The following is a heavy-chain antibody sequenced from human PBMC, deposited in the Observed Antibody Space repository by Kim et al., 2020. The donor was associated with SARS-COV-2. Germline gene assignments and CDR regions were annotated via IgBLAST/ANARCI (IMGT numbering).Heavy chain of an antibody. CDR2: IYPGDSDT. D-gene: IGHD3-22*01. CDR3: ARGGGEGRLDSSGYYAPGYYYGMDV. CDR1: GYSFTSYW. Sequence: GESLKISCKGSGYSFTSYWIGWVRQMPGKGLEWMGIIYPGDSDTRYSPSFQGQVTISADKSISTAYLQWSSLKASDTAMYYCARGGGEGRLDSSGYYAPGYYYGMDVWGQGTTVTVSS. V-gene: IGHV5-51*01. J-gene: IGHJ6*02.